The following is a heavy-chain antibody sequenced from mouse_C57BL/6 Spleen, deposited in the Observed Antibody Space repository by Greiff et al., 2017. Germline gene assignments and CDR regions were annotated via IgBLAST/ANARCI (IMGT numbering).Heavy chain of an antibody. Sequence: VQLQQSGAELVKPGASVKLSCKASGYTFTSYWMHWVKQRPGQGLEWIGMIHPNSGSTNYNEKFKSKATLTVDKSSSTAYMQLSSLTSEDSAVYYCARRGFTTVVAENWFAYWGQGTLVTVSA. CDR2: IHPNSGST. CDR1: GYTFTSYW. D-gene: IGHD1-1*01. V-gene: IGHV1-64*01. CDR3: ARRGFTTVVAENWFAY. J-gene: IGHJ3*01.